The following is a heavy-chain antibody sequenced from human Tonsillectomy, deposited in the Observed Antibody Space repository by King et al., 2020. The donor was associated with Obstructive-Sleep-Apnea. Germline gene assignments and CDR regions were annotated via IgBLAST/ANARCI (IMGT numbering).Heavy chain of an antibody. D-gene: IGHD5-24*01. CDR1: GVSLSTSGVG. V-gene: IGHV2-5*02. Sequence: TLKESGPTLVKPTQTLTLTCTFSGVSLSTSGVGVGWIRQPPGKALEWLALIYLDDDKRYSPSLKSRLTITKDTSKNQVVLTMTTKDPVDTSTYYCAHTKLDGYEWSFYYGMDVWGQGTTVTVSS. CDR2: IYLDDDK. CDR3: AHTKLDGYEWSFYYGMDV. J-gene: IGHJ6*02.